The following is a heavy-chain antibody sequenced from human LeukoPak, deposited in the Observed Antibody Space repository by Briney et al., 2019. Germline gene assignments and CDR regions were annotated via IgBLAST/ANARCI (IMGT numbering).Heavy chain of an antibody. CDR2: INHSGST. CDR3: ARGRRYCSSTSCYRGWGFDY. D-gene: IGHD2-2*01. CDR1: GGSFSGYY. J-gene: IGHJ4*02. Sequence: KPSETLSLTCAVYGGSFSGYYWSWIRQPPGKGLEWIGEINHSGSTNYNPSLTSRVTISVDTSKNQFSLKLSSVTAADTAVYYCARGRRYCSSTSCYRGWGFDYWGQGTLVTVSS. V-gene: IGHV4-34*01.